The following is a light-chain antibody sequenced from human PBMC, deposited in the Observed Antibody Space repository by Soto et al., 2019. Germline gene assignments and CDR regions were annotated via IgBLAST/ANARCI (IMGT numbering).Light chain of an antibody. Sequence: DIQMTQSPSSVSAPVGDRVTITCRASQGVGSWLAWYQQKPGKAPKLLISAASSLQSGVPSRFSGSGSGTDFTLTISSLQPEDVASYYCQQANSFPWTFGQGTKVEIK. CDR3: QQANSFPWT. CDR1: QGVGSW. CDR2: AAS. V-gene: IGKV1-12*01. J-gene: IGKJ1*01.